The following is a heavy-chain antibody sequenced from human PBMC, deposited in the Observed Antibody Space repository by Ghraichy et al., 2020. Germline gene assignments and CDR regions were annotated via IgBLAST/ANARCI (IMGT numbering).Heavy chain of an antibody. V-gene: IGHV1-69*13. Sequence: SVKVSCKASGGTFSSYAISWVRQAPGQGLEWMGGIIPIFGTANYAQKFKGRVTITADESTSTAYMELSSLRSEDTAVYYCAREAFGGRSIVGATSARYYFDYWGQGTLVTVSS. CDR2: IIPIFGTA. CDR3: AREAFGGRSIVGATSARYYFDY. D-gene: IGHD1-26*01. CDR1: GGTFSSYA. J-gene: IGHJ4*02.